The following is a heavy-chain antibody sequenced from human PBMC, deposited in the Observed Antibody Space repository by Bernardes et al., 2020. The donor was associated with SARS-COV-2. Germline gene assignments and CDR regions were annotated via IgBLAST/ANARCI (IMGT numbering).Heavy chain of an antibody. CDR3: AKTDRALVGADAFDF. CDR2: IDGPTTNT. Sequence: GGSLRLSCAGSGFIFRNYAMHWVRQAPGKGLEWLSTIDGPTTNTHYADFVRGRFTISRDNSRNTLFLQMNSLRGEDTALYFCAKTDRALVGADAFDFWGQGTMVTVSS. D-gene: IGHD1-26*01. J-gene: IGHJ3*01. CDR1: GFIFRNYA. V-gene: IGHV3-23*05.